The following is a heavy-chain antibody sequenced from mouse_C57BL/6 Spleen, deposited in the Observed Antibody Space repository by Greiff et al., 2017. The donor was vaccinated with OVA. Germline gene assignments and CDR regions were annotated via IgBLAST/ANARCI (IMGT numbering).Heavy chain of an antibody. CDR3: ARQLRLDYFDY. V-gene: IGHV1-52*01. D-gene: IGHD3-2*02. CDR1: GYTFTSYW. J-gene: IGHJ2*01. CDR2: IDPSDSET. Sequence: QVQLKQPGAELVRPGSSVKLSCKASGYTFTSYWMHWVKQRPIQGLEWIGNIDPSDSETHYNQKFKDKATLTVDKSSSTAYMQLSSLTSEDSAVYYCARQLRLDYFDYWGQGTTLTVSS.